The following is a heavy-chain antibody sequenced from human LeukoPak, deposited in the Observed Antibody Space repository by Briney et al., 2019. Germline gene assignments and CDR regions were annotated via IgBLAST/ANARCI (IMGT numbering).Heavy chain of an antibody. CDR3: ASSDGKYFQH. CDR1: GYTFTDYY. J-gene: IGHJ1*01. Sequence: ASVKVSCKASGYTFTDYYMHWVRQAPGQGLEWMGWISAYNGNTNYAQKFQGRVTMTTDTYTSTAYMELRSLRSDDTAVYYCASSDGKYFQHWGQGTLVTVSS. CDR2: ISAYNGNT. V-gene: IGHV1-18*04. D-gene: IGHD1-1*01.